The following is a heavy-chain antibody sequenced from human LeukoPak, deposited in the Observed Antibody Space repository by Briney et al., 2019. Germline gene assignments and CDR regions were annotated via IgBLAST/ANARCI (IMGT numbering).Heavy chain of an antibody. V-gene: IGHV3-23*01. CDR2: ISGSGVYK. J-gene: IGHJ4*02. D-gene: IGHD2-8*02. Sequence: PGGSLRLSCAASGFTFSSFVMSWVRQAPGKGLEWVSSISGSGVYKYYTDSVKGRFTISRDNSKNTLYVQMNSLRAEDTAVYYRAKVSCTGGTCSSFDYWGQGTLATVSS. CDR1: GFTFSSFV. CDR3: AKVSCTGGTCSSFDY.